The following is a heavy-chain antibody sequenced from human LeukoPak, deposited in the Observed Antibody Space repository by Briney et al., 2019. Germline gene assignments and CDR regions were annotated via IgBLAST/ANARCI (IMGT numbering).Heavy chain of an antibody. D-gene: IGHD2-2*01. CDR3: ARGSWVVPAATDY. CDR2: INHSGST. CDR1: GGSFSGYY. J-gene: IGHJ4*02. V-gene: IGHV4-34*01. Sequence: PSETLSLTCAVYGGSFSGYYWSWIRQPPGKGLEWIGEINHSGSTNYNPSLKSRVTISVDTSKNQFSLKLSSVTAADTAVYYCARGSWVVPAATDYWGQGTLVTVSS.